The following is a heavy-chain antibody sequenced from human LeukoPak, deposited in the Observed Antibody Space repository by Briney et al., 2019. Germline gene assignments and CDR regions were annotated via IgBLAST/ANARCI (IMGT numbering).Heavy chain of an antibody. J-gene: IGHJ5*02. D-gene: IGHD6-13*01. CDR2: INPNSGGT. Sequence: ASVKVSCKASGYTFTGYYMHWVRQAPGQGLEWMGWINPNSGGTNYAQKFQGRVTMTRDTSISTAYMELSRLRSDDTAVYYCARTYIAAAGTLGWFDPWGQGTLVTVSS. CDR1: GYTFTGYY. CDR3: ARTYIAAAGTLGWFDP. V-gene: IGHV1-2*02.